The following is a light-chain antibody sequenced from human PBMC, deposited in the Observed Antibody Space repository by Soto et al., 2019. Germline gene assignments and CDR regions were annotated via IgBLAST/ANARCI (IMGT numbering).Light chain of an antibody. CDR1: YIGSKD. J-gene: IGLJ2*01. Sequence: SSELTQPLTVSVALGQTARITCGGKYIGSKDVHWYQQKPGQAPLLVIYNDHTRPSGIPERFSGSNSGNTATLTISGAQAGDEADYYCQLWDSITLVFGGGTKLTVL. V-gene: IGLV3-9*01. CDR3: QLWDSITLV. CDR2: NDH.